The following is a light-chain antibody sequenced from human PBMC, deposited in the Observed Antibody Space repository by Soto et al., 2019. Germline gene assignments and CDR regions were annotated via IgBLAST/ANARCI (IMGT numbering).Light chain of an antibody. J-gene: IGLJ2*01. V-gene: IGLV3-21*04. CDR2: YNS. Sequence: SYELTQPPPVSVAPGKTATVTCGGDNIGSKSVHWYQQKPGQAPVLVMYYNSDRPSGISERFSGSNSGNTATLTISRVEAGDEADYYCQVWDSSRDQVGFGGGTKLTVL. CDR1: NIGSKS. CDR3: QVWDSSRDQVG.